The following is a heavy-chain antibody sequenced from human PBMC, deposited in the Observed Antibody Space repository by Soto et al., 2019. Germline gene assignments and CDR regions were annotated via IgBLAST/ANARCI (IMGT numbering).Heavy chain of an antibody. J-gene: IGHJ4*02. CDR2: ISSSSSYI. V-gene: IGHV3-21*01. D-gene: IGHD3-9*01. CDR1: GFTFGSYS. Sequence: GGSLRLSCAASGFTFGSYSMNWVRQAPGKGLEWVSSISSSSSYIYYADSVKGRFTISRDNAKNSLYLQMNSLRAEDTAVYYCARGYYDILTGYLHDYWGQGTLVTVSS. CDR3: ARGYYDILTGYLHDY.